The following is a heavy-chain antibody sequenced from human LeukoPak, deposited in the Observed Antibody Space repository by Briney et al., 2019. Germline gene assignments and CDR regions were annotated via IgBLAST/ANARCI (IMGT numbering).Heavy chain of an antibody. CDR2: IYHSGST. CDR1: GGSISSDGYS. D-gene: IGHD1-26*01. V-gene: IGHV4-30-2*01. CDR3: ARTYPNSGSVDY. Sequence: SETLSLTCAVSGGSISSDGYSWSWIRQPPGKGLEWIGYIYHSGSTYYNPSLKSRVTISVDRSKNQFSLKLSSVTAADTAVYYCARTYPNSGSVDYWGQGTLVTVSS. J-gene: IGHJ4*02.